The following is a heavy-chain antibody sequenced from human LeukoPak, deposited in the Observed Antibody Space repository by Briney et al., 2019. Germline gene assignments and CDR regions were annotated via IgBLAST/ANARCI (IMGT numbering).Heavy chain of an antibody. CDR2: MNPNSGNT. D-gene: IGHD6-13*01. Sequence: ASVKVSCKASGYTFTSYDINWVRQATGQGLEWMGWMNPNSGNTGYAQKFQGRVTMTRNTSISTAYMELSSLRSEDTAVYYCARGGGLSSSWYANYYYYYYMDVWGKGTTVTVSS. CDR1: GYTFTSYD. CDR3: ARGGGLSSSWYANYYYYYYMDV. V-gene: IGHV1-8*01. J-gene: IGHJ6*03.